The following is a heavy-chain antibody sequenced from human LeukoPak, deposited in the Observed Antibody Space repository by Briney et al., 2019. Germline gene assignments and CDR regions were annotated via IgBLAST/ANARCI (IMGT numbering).Heavy chain of an antibody. Sequence: PSETLSLTCAVYGGPFSGYYWSWIRQPPGKGLEWIGEINHSGSTNYNPSLKSRVTISVDTSKNQFSLKLSSVTAADTAVYYCARAPYYYGSGSYSWGQGTLVTVSS. V-gene: IGHV4-34*01. CDR3: ARAPYYYGSGSYS. CDR2: INHSGST. D-gene: IGHD3-10*01. CDR1: GGPFSGYY. J-gene: IGHJ4*02.